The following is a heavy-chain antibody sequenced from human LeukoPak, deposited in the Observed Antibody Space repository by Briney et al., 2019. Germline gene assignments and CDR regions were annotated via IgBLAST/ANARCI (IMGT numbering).Heavy chain of an antibody. D-gene: IGHD3-22*01. CDR2: IYYSGST. CDR3: ARQNGYDSSGYRRVDY. J-gene: IGHJ4*02. CDR1: GGSISSSSYY. V-gene: IGHV4-39*01. Sequence: PSETLSLTCTVPGGSISSSSYYWGWIRQPPGKGLEWIGSIYYSGSTYYNPSLKSRVTISLDTSKNQFSLKLSSVTAADTAVYYCARQNGYDSSGYRRVDYWGQGTLVTVSS.